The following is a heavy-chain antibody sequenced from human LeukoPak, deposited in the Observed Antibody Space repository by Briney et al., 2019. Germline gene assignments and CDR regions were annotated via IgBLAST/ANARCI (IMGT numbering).Heavy chain of an antibody. CDR2: INHSGST. Sequence: SETLSLTCTVSGGSISSYYWSWIRQPTGKGLEWIGEINHSGSTNYNPSLKSRVTISVDTSKNQFSLKLSSVTAADTAVYYCAWMDVWGQGTTVTVSS. J-gene: IGHJ6*02. CDR1: GGSISSYY. V-gene: IGHV4-34*01. CDR3: AWMDV.